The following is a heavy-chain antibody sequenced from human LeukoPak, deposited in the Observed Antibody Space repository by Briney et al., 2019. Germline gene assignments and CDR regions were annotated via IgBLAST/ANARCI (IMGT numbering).Heavy chain of an antibody. D-gene: IGHD3-10*01. Sequence: GASVKVSCKASGYTFTSYGISWVRQAPGQGLEWMGRINPNSGGTNYAQNFQGRVTMTRDTSISTAYMELSRLRSDDTAVYNCAREAGDGSGSYDYWGQGTLATVSS. CDR3: AREAGDGSGSYDY. CDR2: INPNSGGT. J-gene: IGHJ4*02. V-gene: IGHV1-2*06. CDR1: GYTFTSYG.